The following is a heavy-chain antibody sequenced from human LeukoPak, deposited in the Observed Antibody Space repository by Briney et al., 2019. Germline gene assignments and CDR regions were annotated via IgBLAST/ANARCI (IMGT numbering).Heavy chain of an antibody. Sequence: ASVKVSCKASGYTFTGYYMHWVRQAPGQGLEWMGRINPNSGGPNYAQKFQGRVTMTRDTSISTAYMELSRLRSDDTAVYYCARVGYCTHGVCYSMDVWGKGTTVTVSS. CDR3: ARVGYCTHGVCYSMDV. D-gene: IGHD2-8*01. J-gene: IGHJ6*03. V-gene: IGHV1-2*06. CDR1: GYTFTGYY. CDR2: INPNSGGP.